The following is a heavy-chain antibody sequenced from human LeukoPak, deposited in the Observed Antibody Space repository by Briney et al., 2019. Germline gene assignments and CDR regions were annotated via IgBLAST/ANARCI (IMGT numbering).Heavy chain of an antibody. V-gene: IGHV3-9*03. CDR1: GLTFDDYA. D-gene: IGHD6-19*01. J-gene: IGHJ4*02. Sequence: GGSLRLSCAASGLTFDDYAMHWVRQAPGKGLEWVSGISWNSGSIGYADSVKGRFTISRDNAKNSLYLQMNSLRAEDMALYYCAKAQYSSGWYYFDYWGQGTLVTVSS. CDR3: AKAQYSSGWYYFDY. CDR2: ISWNSGSI.